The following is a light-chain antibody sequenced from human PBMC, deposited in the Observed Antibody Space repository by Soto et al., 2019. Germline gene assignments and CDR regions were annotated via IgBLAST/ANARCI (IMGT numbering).Light chain of an antibody. V-gene: IGKV3-20*01. J-gene: IGKJ1*01. CDR3: QQHGSSGT. CDR2: GAS. Sequence: EIVLTQSPATLSLSPGERAALSFRASQSVSSYLAWFQQKPGQAPRLLIYGASNRATGIPDRFSGSGSGTDFTLTISRLETEDFAVYYCQQHGSSGTFGQGTKVDIK. CDR1: QSVSSY.